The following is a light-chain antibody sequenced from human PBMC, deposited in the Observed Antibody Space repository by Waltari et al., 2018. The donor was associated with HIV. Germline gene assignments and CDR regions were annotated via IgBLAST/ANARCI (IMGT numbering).Light chain of an antibody. CDR3: NSRDTSVNPPV. CDR1: SLRYHF. Sequence: SPELTQDPAGSVALGQTVRITGAGDSLRYHFARWTQQEPGQAPILVNYGETPRPSGIPSRFSGSISGNTASLTITGAQAEDEADYYCNSRDTSVNPPVFGGGTRLTVL. CDR2: GET. V-gene: IGLV3-19*01. J-gene: IGLJ2*01.